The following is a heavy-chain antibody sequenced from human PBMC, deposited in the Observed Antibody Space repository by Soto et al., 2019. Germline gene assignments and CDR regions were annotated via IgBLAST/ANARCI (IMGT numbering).Heavy chain of an antibody. D-gene: IGHD2-2*01. Sequence: QITLKESGPTLVKPTQTLTLTCTFSGFSLSTSGVGVGWIWQPPGKALEWLALIYWDDDKRYSQSLKSRLTITKDTSKNQVVLTMTNMDPVDTATSHCAHRYCITPTCIRGHYAMDVWGQGTTVTVSS. CDR3: AHRYCITPTCIRGHYAMDV. J-gene: IGHJ6*02. CDR1: GFSLSTSGVG. V-gene: IGHV2-5*02. CDR2: IYWDDDK.